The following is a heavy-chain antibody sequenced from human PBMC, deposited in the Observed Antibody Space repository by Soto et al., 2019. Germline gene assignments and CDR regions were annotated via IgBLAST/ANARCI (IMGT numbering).Heavy chain of an antibody. CDR2: INHSGST. Sequence: SETLSLTCAVYGGSCSGYYWSWIRQPPGKGLEWIGEINHSGSTNYNPSLKSRVTISVDTSKNQFSLKLSSVTAADTAVYYCARGVYCSSTSCYGSYFDYWGQGTLVTVSS. D-gene: IGHD2-2*01. J-gene: IGHJ4*02. CDR1: GGSCSGYY. V-gene: IGHV4-34*01. CDR3: ARGVYCSSTSCYGSYFDY.